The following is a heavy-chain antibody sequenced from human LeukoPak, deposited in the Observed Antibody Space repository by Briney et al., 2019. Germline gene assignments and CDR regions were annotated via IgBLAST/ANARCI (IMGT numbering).Heavy chain of an antibody. CDR1: GYSFSTYW. V-gene: IGHV5-51*01. J-gene: IGHJ4*02. CDR2: IYPRDSDT. CDR3: ARGRYTYNYYFDS. Sequence: GESLKISCKTSGYSFSTYWIGWVPQMPGKGLEWMGVIYPRDSDTRYSPSFQGQVTISADESITTAYLQWTSLKASDTAMYYCARGRYTYNYYFDSWGQGTLVTVSS. D-gene: IGHD5-18*01.